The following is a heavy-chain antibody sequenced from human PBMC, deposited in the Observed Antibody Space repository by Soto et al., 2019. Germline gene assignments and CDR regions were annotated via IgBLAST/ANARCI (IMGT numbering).Heavy chain of an antibody. D-gene: IGHD2-15*01. CDR1: GFTFSSYG. CDR2: IWYDGSNK. J-gene: IGHJ4*02. CDR3: ARDPGRVVLGYCSGGNCRYYFAY. V-gene: IGHV3-33*01. Sequence: GSLRLSCAASGFTFSSYGMHWVRQAPGKGLEWVAVIWYDGSNKYYADSVKGRFTISRDNSKNTLYLQMNSLRAEDTVVYYCARDPGRVVLGYCSGGNCRYYFAYWGQGTLVTVSS.